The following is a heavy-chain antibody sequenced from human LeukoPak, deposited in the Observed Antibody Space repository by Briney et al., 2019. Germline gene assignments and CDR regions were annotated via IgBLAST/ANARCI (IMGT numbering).Heavy chain of an antibody. CDR2: ISGSGGNT. CDR1: GFTFNSYA. Sequence: GGSLRLSCAASGFTFNSYAMSWVRQAPGKGLEWVSAISGSGGNTYYADSVKGRFTISRDNSKNTLYLQMNSLRAEDTAVYYCAXFENYDXWSGPGSSFDYWGQGTLVTVSS. CDR3: AXFENYDXWSGPGSSFDY. V-gene: IGHV3-23*01. D-gene: IGHD3-3*01. J-gene: IGHJ4*02.